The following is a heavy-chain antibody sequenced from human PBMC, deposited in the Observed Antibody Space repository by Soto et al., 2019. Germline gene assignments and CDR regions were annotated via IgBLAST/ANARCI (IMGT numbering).Heavy chain of an antibody. V-gene: IGHV1-69*01. Sequence: QVQLVQSGAEGKKPGSSVKVSCKASGGTFSRYAISWVRQAPGQGLEWMGGSIPTLGTVNYSQKFQGRVPIIADESTNTAYMELSSVRSEDTAVYYCARGSCGGDCPLDYWGQGNLVTVSS. D-gene: IGHD2-21*02. CDR2: SIPTLGTV. CDR1: GGTFSRYA. J-gene: IGHJ4*02. CDR3: ARGSCGGDCPLDY.